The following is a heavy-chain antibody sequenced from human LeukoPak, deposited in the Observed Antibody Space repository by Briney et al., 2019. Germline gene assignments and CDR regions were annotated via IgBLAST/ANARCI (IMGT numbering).Heavy chain of an antibody. Sequence: PGGSLRLSCAASGFTFSSYEMNWVRQAPGKGLEWASYITSSGSTIYYADSVKGRFTISRDNAKNSLYLQMNSLRAEDTAVYYCARGGSSRIDDAFDIWGQGTMVIVSS. CDR3: ARGGSSRIDDAFDI. D-gene: IGHD6-13*01. V-gene: IGHV3-48*03. CDR1: GFTFSSYE. CDR2: ITSSGSTI. J-gene: IGHJ3*02.